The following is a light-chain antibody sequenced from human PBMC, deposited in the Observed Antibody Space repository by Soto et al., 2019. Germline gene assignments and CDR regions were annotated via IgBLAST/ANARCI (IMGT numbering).Light chain of an antibody. V-gene: IGKV3-20*01. CDR3: QQYRSSWT. CDR1: QSVSSSY. CDR2: GAS. J-gene: IGKJ1*01. Sequence: EIVLTQSPGTLSLSPGERATLSCRASQSVSSSYLAWYQQKPGQAPRLLIYGASSRATGIPDRFRGSGAGTDFTLTISRLEPEDCAVYYCQQYRSSWTLGQGTKVEIK.